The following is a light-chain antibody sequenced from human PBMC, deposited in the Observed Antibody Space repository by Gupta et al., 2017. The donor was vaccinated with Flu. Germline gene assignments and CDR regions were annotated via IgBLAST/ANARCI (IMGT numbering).Light chain of an antibody. CDR1: SFNIGNNY. Sequence: QSVLTQPPSVSAAPGQKVTISSSGSSFNIGNNYVSWYQQPPGTAPKLLIYENNKRPSGIPDRFSGSKSGTSATLGITGLQTGDEADYYCGTWDSSLSAGYVVFGGGTKLTVL. J-gene: IGLJ2*01. CDR3: GTWDSSLSAGYVV. CDR2: ENN. V-gene: IGLV1-51*02.